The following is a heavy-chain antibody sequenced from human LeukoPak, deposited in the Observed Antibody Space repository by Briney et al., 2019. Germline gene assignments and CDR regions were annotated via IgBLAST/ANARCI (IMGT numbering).Heavy chain of an antibody. D-gene: IGHD4-17*01. J-gene: IGHJ6*03. Sequence: GASVTVSCTASGYTFTSYGISWVRQAPGQGLEWMGWISAYNGNTNYAQKLQGRVTMTRNTSISTAYMELSSLRSEDTAVYYCARSSGTVTTSLYYYYYYMDVWGKGTTVTISS. CDR3: ARSSGTVTTSLYYYYYYMDV. V-gene: IGHV1-18*01. CDR2: ISAYNGNT. CDR1: GYTFTSYG.